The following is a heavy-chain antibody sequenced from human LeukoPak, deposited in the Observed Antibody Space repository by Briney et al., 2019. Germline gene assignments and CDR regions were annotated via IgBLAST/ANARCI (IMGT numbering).Heavy chain of an antibody. CDR2: ISYDGSNK. CDR3: ARAMIVVVITTDWFDP. D-gene: IGHD3-22*01. V-gene: IGHV3-30*04. Sequence: PGGSLRLSCAASGFTFSSYAMHWVRQAPGKGLEWGAGISYDGSNKYYADSVKGRFTISRDNSKNTLYLQMNSLRAEDTAVYYCARAMIVVVITTDWFDPWGQGTLVTVSS. CDR1: GFTFSSYA. J-gene: IGHJ5*02.